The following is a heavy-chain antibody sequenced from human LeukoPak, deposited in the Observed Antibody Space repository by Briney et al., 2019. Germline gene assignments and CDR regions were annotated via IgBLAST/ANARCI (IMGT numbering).Heavy chain of an antibody. V-gene: IGHV3-23*01. D-gene: IGHD3-10*01. CDR3: AKDVMVRGVLLYYFDY. Sequence: PGGSLRLSCAASGFTFNSYGISWVRQAPGKGLEWVSAISGSGGRSYYADSVKGRFTISRDNSQNTLYLQMNSLRAEDTAVYYCAKDVMVRGVLLYYFDYWGQGTLVTVSS. CDR2: ISGSGGRS. J-gene: IGHJ4*02. CDR1: GFTFNSYG.